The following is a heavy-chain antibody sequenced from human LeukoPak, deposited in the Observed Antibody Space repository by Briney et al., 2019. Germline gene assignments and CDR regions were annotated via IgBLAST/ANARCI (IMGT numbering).Heavy chain of an antibody. CDR3: ARMPGYYDSSGYYVAATWFDP. CDR2: INHSGST. CDR1: GGSFSGYY. J-gene: IGHJ5*02. D-gene: IGHD3-22*01. V-gene: IGHV4-34*01. Sequence: PSETLSLTCAVYGGSFSGYYWSRIRQPPGKGLEWIGEINHSGSTNYNPSLKSRVTVSVDTSKNQFSLRLSSVTAADTAVYYCARMPGYYDSSGYYVAATWFDPWGQGTLVTVSS.